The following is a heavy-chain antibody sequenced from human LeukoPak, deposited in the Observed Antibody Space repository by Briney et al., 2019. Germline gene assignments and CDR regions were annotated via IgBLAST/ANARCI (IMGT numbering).Heavy chain of an antibody. V-gene: IGHV4-59*08. J-gene: IGHJ4*02. CDR1: SGSIRHYH. CDR2: IYYSKFT. D-gene: IGHD2-21*01. CDR3: AKRCAYCYGYIL. Sequence: SETLSLTCNVSSGSIRHYHWSWPRDPTGEALVWSEDIYYSKFTIYSPSCESRVNISIDASKNHFSLKLSSVTAAETAMFFCAKRCAYCYGYILWGQRTLVSVSS.